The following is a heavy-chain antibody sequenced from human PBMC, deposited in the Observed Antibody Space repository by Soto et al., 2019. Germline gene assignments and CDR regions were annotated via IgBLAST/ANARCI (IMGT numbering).Heavy chain of an antibody. CDR1: GYTFTSYA. V-gene: IGHV1-3*01. CDR3: ARSSGYDFYYGMDV. CDR2: INAGNGNT. J-gene: IGHJ6*02. Sequence: QVQLVQSGAEVKKPGASVKVSCKASGYTFTSYAMHWVRQAPGQRLEWMGWINAGNGNTKYSQKFHGRVTITRDTSASTAYMELSSLRSEDTAVYYCARSSGYDFYYGMDVWGQGTTVTVSS. D-gene: IGHD5-12*01.